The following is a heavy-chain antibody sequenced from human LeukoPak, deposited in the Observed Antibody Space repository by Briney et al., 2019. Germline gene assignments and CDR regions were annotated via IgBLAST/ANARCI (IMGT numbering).Heavy chain of an antibody. CDR2: INPNSGGT. J-gene: IGHJ5*02. CDR3: ARDFPRLERPEKKKFDP. Sequence: GASVKVSCKASGYTFTGYYMHWVRQAPGQGLEWMGWINPNSGGTNYAQKFQGRVTMTRDTSTSTAYMELSRLRSDDTAVYYCARDFPRLERPEKKKFDPWGQGTLVTVSS. V-gene: IGHV1-2*02. D-gene: IGHD1-1*01. CDR1: GYTFTGYY.